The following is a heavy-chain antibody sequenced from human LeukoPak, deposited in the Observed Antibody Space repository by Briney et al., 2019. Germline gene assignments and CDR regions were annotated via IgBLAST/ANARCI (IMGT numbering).Heavy chain of an antibody. V-gene: IGHV4-34*01. D-gene: IGHD3-9*01. CDR3: ARSLGKLRYFDWPTPFDY. CDR2: INHSGST. J-gene: IGHJ4*02. CDR1: GGSFSGYY. Sequence: SETLSLTCAVYGGSFSGYYWSWIRQPPGKGLEWIGEINHSGSTNYNPSLKSRVTISVDTSKNQFSLKLSSVTAADTAVYYCARSLGKLRYFDWPTPFDYWGQGTLATVSS.